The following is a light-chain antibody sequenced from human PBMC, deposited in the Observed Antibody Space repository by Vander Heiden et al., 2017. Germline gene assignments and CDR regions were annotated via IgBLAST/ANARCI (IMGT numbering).Light chain of an antibody. CDR1: RYNIGSYT. Sequence: QSVLTHPPPASGNPGQTVTISCYGSRYNIGSYTVNWYQQVPGTAPRLLIFKTNQRPSGVPDRFFGSKSGASASLAISGLQSGDEATYYCAAWDDNLSGVLFGGGTKMSVL. CDR3: AAWDDNLSGVL. V-gene: IGLV1-44*01. CDR2: KTN. J-gene: IGLJ2*01.